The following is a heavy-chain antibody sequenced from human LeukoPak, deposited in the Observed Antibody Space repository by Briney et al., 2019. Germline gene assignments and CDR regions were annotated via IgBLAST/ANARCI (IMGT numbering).Heavy chain of an antibody. Sequence: GGSLRLSCAASGFTFSSYPMTWVRQPPGKGLEWVSAISDSDSGTYYADSVKGRFTISRDNSKNTLYLQMNSLRAEDTAVYYCAKGYGYSSSWTSNYYFYGLDVWGQGTTVTVSS. D-gene: IGHD6-13*01. J-gene: IGHJ6*02. CDR1: GFTFSSYP. V-gene: IGHV3-23*01. CDR2: ISDSDSGT. CDR3: AKGYGYSSSWTSNYYFYGLDV.